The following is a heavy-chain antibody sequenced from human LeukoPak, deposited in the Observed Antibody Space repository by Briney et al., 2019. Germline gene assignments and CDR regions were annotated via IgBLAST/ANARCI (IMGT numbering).Heavy chain of an antibody. D-gene: IGHD6-13*01. V-gene: IGHV1-18*01. Sequence: ASVKVSCKASGYTFTSFGVNWVRQAPGQGLEWMGWINAYNGNTNYAQKLQGRVTMTTDASTSTAYIELRSLRSDDTAVYYCAKYRQQLEQVIDYWGQGTLVTVSS. J-gene: IGHJ4*02. CDR1: GYTFTSFG. CDR2: INAYNGNT. CDR3: AKYRQQLEQVIDY.